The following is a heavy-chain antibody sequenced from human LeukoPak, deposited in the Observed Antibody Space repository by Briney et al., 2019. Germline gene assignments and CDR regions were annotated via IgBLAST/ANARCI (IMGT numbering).Heavy chain of an antibody. CDR3: ARTPIYSNYDFWSGYRGAFDI. D-gene: IGHD3-3*01. CDR1: GGSFSGYY. V-gene: IGHV4-59*08. CDR2: IYYSGST. Sequence: SETLSLTCAVYGGSFSGYYWSWIRQPPGKGLEWIGYIYYSGSTNYNPSLKSRVTISVDTSKNQFSPKLSSVTAADTAVYYCARTPIYSNYDFWSGYRGAFDIWGQGTMVTVSS. J-gene: IGHJ3*02.